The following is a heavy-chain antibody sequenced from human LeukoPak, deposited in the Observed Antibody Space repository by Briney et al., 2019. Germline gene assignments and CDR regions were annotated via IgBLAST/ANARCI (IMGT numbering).Heavy chain of an antibody. Sequence: PGGSLRLSCAASGFTFTTYWMHWVRQAPGKGLVWVSRINSDGSDTTYADSVKGRFTISRDNAKNTLYLQMNSLRAEDTAVYYCARGTTGIWSFDYWGQGTLVTVSS. V-gene: IGHV3-74*01. D-gene: IGHD2-8*01. J-gene: IGHJ4*02. CDR2: INSDGSDT. CDR3: ARGTTGIWSFDY. CDR1: GFTFTTYW.